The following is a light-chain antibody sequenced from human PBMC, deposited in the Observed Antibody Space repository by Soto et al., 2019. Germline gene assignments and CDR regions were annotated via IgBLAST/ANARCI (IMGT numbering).Light chain of an antibody. Sequence: DIQMTQSPSTLSASVGDRVTITCRASQRISSWLAWYQQKPGKAPKLLIYDASSLKSGVPSRFSGSGSGTEFTRSISSLQPDDFATYYCQQYNSYSITFGHGTKLEIK. CDR3: QQYNSYSIT. J-gene: IGKJ2*01. V-gene: IGKV1-5*01. CDR1: QRISSW. CDR2: DAS.